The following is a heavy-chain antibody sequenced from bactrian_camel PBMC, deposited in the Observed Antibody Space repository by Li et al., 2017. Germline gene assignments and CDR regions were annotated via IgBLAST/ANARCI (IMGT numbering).Heavy chain of an antibody. CDR2: ITTTGSRT. CDR3: ARGFYSHDLDLGI. J-gene: IGHJ4*01. V-gene: IGHV3-2*01. CDR1: GFTFSSKY. Sequence: QVQLVESGGGLVQPGGSLRLSCAASGFTFSSKYMTWVRQAPGKGLEWVSSITTTGSRTYDGDSVKGRFAISRDNTKNILYLQMSGLKSEDTAMYRCARGFYSHDLDLGIRGRGTQVTVS. D-gene: IGHD1*01.